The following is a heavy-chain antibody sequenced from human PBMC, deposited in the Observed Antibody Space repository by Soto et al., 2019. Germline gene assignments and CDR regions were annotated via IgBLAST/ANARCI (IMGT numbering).Heavy chain of an antibody. D-gene: IGHD3-10*01. V-gene: IGHV5-51*01. CDR3: ARQGITMVRGVIITSPNDAFDI. Sequence: HGESLKISCKGSGYSFTSYWIGWVRQMPGKGLEWMGIIYPGDSDTRYSPSFQGQVTISADKSISTAYLQWSSLKASDTAMYYCARQGITMVRGVIITSPNDAFDIWGQGTMVTVSS. CDR2: IYPGDSDT. J-gene: IGHJ3*02. CDR1: GYSFTSYW.